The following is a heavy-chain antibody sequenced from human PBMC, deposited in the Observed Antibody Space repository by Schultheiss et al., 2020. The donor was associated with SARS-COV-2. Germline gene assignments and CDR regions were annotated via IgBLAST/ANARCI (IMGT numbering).Heavy chain of an antibody. V-gene: IGHV3-23*01. CDR3: ARVTSSTVTTDY. CDR1: GFTFSSYA. J-gene: IGHJ4*02. D-gene: IGHD4-17*01. Sequence: GGSLRLSCAASGFTFSSYAMSWVRQAPGKGLEWVSAISGSGGSTYYADSVKGRFIISRDNSKNTLYLQMNSLRAEDTAVYYCARVTSSTVTTDYWGQGTLVTVSS. CDR2: ISGSGGST.